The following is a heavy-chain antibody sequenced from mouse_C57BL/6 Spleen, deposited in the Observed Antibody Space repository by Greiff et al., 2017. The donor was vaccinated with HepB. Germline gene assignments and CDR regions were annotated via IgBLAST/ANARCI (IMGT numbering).Heavy chain of an antibody. D-gene: IGHD2-1*01. V-gene: IGHV1-54*01. CDR3: ARDGGNYERTYYFDY. J-gene: IGHJ2*01. CDR1: GYAFTNYL. Sequence: QVQLQQSGAELVRPGTSVKVSCKASGYAFTNYLIEWVKQRPGQGLEWIGVINPGSGGTNYNEKFKGKATLTADKSSSTAYMQLSSLTSEDSAVYYCARDGGNYERTYYFDYWGQGTTLTVSS. CDR2: INPGSGGT.